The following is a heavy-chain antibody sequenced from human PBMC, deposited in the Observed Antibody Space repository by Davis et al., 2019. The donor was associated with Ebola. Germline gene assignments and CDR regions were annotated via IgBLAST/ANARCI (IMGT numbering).Heavy chain of an antibody. CDR3: ARREGIDCSGGSCYSIDHYYGMDV. CDR2: IVPILGIA. J-gene: IGHJ6*02. D-gene: IGHD2-15*01. Sequence: SVKVSCKASGGTFSSYAISWVRQAPGQGLEWMGRIVPILGIANYAQKFQGRVTITADKSTSTAYMELSSLRSEDTAVYHCARREGIDCSGGSCYSIDHYYGMDVWGQGTTVTVSS. V-gene: IGHV1-69*04. CDR1: GGTFSSYA.